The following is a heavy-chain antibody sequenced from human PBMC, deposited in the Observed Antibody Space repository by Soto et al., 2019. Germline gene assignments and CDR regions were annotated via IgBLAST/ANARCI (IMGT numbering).Heavy chain of an antibody. D-gene: IGHD3-9*01. CDR2: INHSGST. Sequence: SETLSLTCAVYGGSFSGYYWSWIRQPPGKGLEWIGEINHSGSTNYNPSLKSRVTISVDTSKNQFSLKLSSVTAADTAVYYCARGRSYYDILTGIDYWGQGTLVTVSS. CDR1: GGSFSGYY. CDR3: ARGRSYYDILTGIDY. V-gene: IGHV4-34*01. J-gene: IGHJ4*02.